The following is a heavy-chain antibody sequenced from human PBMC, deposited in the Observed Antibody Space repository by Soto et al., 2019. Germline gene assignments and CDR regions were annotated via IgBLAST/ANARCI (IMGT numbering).Heavy chain of an antibody. Sequence: GGSLVLSCDAPGCTFRHYWMIWVRQTPGERQEWVDSIKEDGSDKYYVDSVKGRFTISRDNAKQSLCLQMNSLRPEDTAVYYCPRPLFYYDVSVHRCFDSWGQLTEVTDSS. CDR3: PRPLFYYDVSVHRCFDS. J-gene: IGHJ5*01. D-gene: IGHD3-22*01. CDR1: GCTFRHYW. V-gene: IGHV3-7*05. CDR2: IKEDGSDK.